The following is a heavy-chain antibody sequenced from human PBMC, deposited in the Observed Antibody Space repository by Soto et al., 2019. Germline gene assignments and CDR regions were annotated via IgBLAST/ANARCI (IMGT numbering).Heavy chain of an antibody. CDR2: INPNSGGT. V-gene: IGHV1-2*04. D-gene: IGHD6-13*01. Sequence: SVKVSCKASGYTFTGYYMHWVRQAPGQGLEGMGWINPNSGGTNYAQKFQGWVTMTRDTSLSTVYMELSRLSSDDTAVYYCARAGYCRSWDRVDAFAIWAQGTMVPVSS. J-gene: IGHJ3*02. CDR1: GYTFTGYY. CDR3: ARAGYCRSWDRVDAFAI.